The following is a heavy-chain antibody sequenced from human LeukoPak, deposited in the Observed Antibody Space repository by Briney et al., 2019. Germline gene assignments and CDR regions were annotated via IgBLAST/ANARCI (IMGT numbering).Heavy chain of an antibody. J-gene: IGHJ5*02. CDR3: ARGRGIVTHYSNYGTDYGDP. Sequence: SETLSLTCAVYGGSFSGYYWSWIRQPPGKGLEWIGEINHSGSTNYNPSLKSRVTISVDTSKNQFSLKLSSVTAADTAVYYCARGRGIVTHYSNYGTDYGDPWGQGTLVTVSS. CDR2: INHSGST. D-gene: IGHD4-11*01. V-gene: IGHV4-34*01. CDR1: GGSFSGYY.